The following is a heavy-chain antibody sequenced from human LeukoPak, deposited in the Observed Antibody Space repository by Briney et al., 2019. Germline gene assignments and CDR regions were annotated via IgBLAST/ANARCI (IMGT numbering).Heavy chain of an antibody. CDR1: GFTFSSYN. J-gene: IGHJ4*02. D-gene: IGHD5-12*01. V-gene: IGHV3-48*02. CDR3: ARDARLLATMSFDS. CDR2: ISSGSSTI. Sequence: GGSLRLSCAASGFTFSSYNMNWVRQAPGKGLEWVSYISSGSSTIFYADSVKGRSTISRDNAKNSLYLQMNSLSDEDTAVYFCARDARLLATMSFDSWGQGTLVTVSS.